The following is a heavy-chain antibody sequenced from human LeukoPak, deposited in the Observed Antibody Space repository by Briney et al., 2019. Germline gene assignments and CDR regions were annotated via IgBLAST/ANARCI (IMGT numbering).Heavy chain of an antibody. D-gene: IGHD6-19*01. CDR2: FDTGFGT. J-gene: IGHJ4*02. Sequence: GGSLRLSCVASGFTSSTASLHWVRPAPGRGLEWVSAFDTGFGTYYPDSLKGRFTISRDNSKNTLFLQMNSLRAEDTAVYYCARSSGWWSLDYWGQGTLVTVSS. V-gene: IGHV3-23*01. CDR1: GFTSSTAS. CDR3: ARSSGWWSLDY.